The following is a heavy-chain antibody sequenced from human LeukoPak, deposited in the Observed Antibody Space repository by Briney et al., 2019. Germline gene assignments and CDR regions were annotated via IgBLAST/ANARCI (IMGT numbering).Heavy chain of an antibody. D-gene: IGHD2-15*01. CDR2: ITWEGGST. CDR3: AKDGVVAALGDNWFDP. J-gene: IGHJ5*02. CDR1: GFTFDDYA. V-gene: IGHV3-43D*03. Sequence: GGSLRLSCAASGFTFDDYAMYWVRQAPGKGLEWVSLITWEGGSTYYADSVKGRFTISRDNIKNSLHLQMNSLRTEDTALYYCAKDGVVAALGDNWFDPWGQGTLVTVSS.